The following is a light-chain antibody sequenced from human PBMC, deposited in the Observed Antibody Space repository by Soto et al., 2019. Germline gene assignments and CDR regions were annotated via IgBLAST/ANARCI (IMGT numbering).Light chain of an antibody. Sequence: QSALTQPRSVSGSPGQSVTISCTGTSSDVGGYNYVSWYQQHPGKGPKLMIYDVSKWPSGVPDRFSGSKSGNTASLTISGLQAEDEADYFCCSYAGSYTLHWVFGGGTKVTFL. CDR3: CSYAGSYTLHWV. CDR2: DVS. V-gene: IGLV2-11*01. J-gene: IGLJ3*02. CDR1: SSDVGGYNY.